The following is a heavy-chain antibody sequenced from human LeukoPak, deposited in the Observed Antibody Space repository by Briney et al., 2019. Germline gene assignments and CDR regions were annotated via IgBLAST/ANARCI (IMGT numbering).Heavy chain of an antibody. D-gene: IGHD1-1*01. CDR2: VYHIGTT. CDR1: GYSISSDYY. CDR3: TRELAGTTVED. V-gene: IGHV4-38-2*02. J-gene: IGHJ4*02. Sequence: SETLSLTCTVSGYSISSDYYWGWIRQTPGKGLEWIGSVYHIGTTYHNPSLKSRVTMSVDTSKNQFSLTLTSVTAADTALYYCTRELAGTTVEDWGQGTLVTVSS.